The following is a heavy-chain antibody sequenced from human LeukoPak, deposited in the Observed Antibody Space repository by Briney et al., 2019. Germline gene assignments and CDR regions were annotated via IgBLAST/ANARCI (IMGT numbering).Heavy chain of an antibody. CDR2: INHSGST. Sequence: SETLSLTCAVHGGSFSGYYWSWVRQPPGKGLEWVGEINHSGSTNYNPSLKSRVTISVDTSKNQFSLKLSSVTAADTAVYYCARGNYDYVWGSYRPFDYWGQGTLVTVSS. CDR1: GGSFSGYY. CDR3: ARGNYDYVWGSYRPFDY. V-gene: IGHV4-34*01. J-gene: IGHJ4*02. D-gene: IGHD3-16*02.